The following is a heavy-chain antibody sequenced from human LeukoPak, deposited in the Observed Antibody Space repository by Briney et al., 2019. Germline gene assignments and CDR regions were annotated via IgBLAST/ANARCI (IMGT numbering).Heavy chain of an antibody. V-gene: IGHV3-74*01. Sequence: GGSLRLSCAASGFTFSSYWMLWVRQIPGKGLLWVSRIKNDGSTTTYADSVKGRFTISRDNAKNMLYLQMNSLRPEDTAVYYCAREGAAMAPRYFDHWGQGTLVTVSS. J-gene: IGHJ4*02. CDR1: GFTFSSYW. CDR3: AREGAAMAPRYFDH. D-gene: IGHD5-18*01. CDR2: IKNDGSTT.